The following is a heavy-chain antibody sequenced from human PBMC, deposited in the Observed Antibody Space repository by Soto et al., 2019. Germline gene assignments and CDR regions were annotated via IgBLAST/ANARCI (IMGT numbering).Heavy chain of an antibody. CDR1: GFTFSNYG. J-gene: IGHJ4*02. Sequence: QVQLVESGGGVVQPGRSLRLSCEASGFTFSNYGMHWVRQAPGKGLEWVAVIWNDGSSRYYADSVKGRFTISRDNAKKTLFLQMNNLRAADTAVYYCARPDIVAAIGGALDCWGQGTLVTVSA. CDR3: ARPDIVAAIGGALDC. D-gene: IGHD5-12*01. V-gene: IGHV3-33*01. CDR2: IWNDGSSR.